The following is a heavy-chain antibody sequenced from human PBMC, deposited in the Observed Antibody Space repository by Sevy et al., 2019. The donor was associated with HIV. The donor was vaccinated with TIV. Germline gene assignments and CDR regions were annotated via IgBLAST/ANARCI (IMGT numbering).Heavy chain of an antibody. V-gene: IGHV5-10-1*01. J-gene: IGHJ4*02. CDR3: ARRTYCSGGSCYFDY. CDR1: GYSFTSYW. D-gene: IGHD2-15*01. Sequence: GESLKISCKGSGYSFTSYWISWVRQMPGKGLEWMGRIDPSDSYTNYSPSFQGHVTISADKSISTAYLQWSSRKASDTAMYYCARRTYCSGGSCYFDYWGQGTLVTVSS. CDR2: IDPSDSYT.